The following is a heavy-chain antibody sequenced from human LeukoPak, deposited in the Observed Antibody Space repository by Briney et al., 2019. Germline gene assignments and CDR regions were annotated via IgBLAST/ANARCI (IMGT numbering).Heavy chain of an antibody. J-gene: IGHJ6*04. V-gene: IGHV4-34*01. Sequence: SETLSLTCAVYGGSFSGYYWSWIRLPPGKGLEWIGEINHSGSTNYNPSLKSRVTISVDTSKNQFSLKLSSVTAADTAVYYCARGRITMVRGVRKLYGMDVWGKGTTVTVSS. CDR2: INHSGST. CDR1: GGSFSGYY. CDR3: ARGRITMVRGVRKLYGMDV. D-gene: IGHD3-10*01.